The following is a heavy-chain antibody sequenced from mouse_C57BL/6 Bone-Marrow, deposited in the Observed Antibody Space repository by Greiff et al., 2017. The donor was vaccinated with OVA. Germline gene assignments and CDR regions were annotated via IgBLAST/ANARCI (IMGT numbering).Heavy chain of an antibody. CDR1: GYTFTDYN. V-gene: IGHV1-18*01. CDR2: INPNNGGT. D-gene: IGHD1-1*01. J-gene: IGHJ3*01. Sequence: EVQLQESGPELVKPGASVKIPCKASGYTFTDYNMDWVKQSHGKSLEWIGDINPNNGGTIYNQKFKGKATLTVDKSSSTAYMELRSLTSDDTAVYYCASGLLAWFAYWGQGTLVTVSA. CDR3: ASGLLAWFAY.